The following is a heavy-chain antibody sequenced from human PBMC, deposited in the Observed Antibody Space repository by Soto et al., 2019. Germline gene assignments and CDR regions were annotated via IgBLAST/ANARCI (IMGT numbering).Heavy chain of an antibody. CDR3: ARGGGGGYFDY. CDR2: MNPNSNNT. D-gene: IGHD3-16*01. J-gene: IGHJ4*02. V-gene: IGHV1-8*01. Sequence: QVQLVQSGAEVKKPGASVKVSCKASGYTFTSYDINWVRQATGQGLEWMGWMNPNSNNTGYAQKYKGRLTMTRNTPKSTAYMALTGRTSGAPAFFSWARGGGGGYFDYWGQGTLVTVSS. CDR1: GYTFTSYD.